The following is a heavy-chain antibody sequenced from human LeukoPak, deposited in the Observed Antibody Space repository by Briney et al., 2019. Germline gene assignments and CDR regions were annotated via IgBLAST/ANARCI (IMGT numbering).Heavy chain of an antibody. V-gene: IGHV3-49*03. CDR1: GFTFADYA. Sequence: GGSLRLSCTASGFTFADYAMSWIRQAPGKGLEWVGFIRSKAYGETADYAASVKGRFTISRDDSKAIAYLQMNSLKTEDTAVYHCTRDRGAYNLYDYWGQGTLVTVSS. J-gene: IGHJ4*02. CDR2: IRSKAYGETA. D-gene: IGHD1-1*01. CDR3: TRDRGAYNLYDY.